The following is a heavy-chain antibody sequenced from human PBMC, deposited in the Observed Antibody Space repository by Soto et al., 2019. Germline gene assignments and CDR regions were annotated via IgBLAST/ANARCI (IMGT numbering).Heavy chain of an antibody. J-gene: IGHJ4*02. V-gene: IGHV3-21*01. CDR3: ARDFRDGYYFDC. Sequence: GGSLRLSCAVSGFTFSSYSMNWVRQAPGKGLEWVSSISSSTGYIYYADSVKGRFTISRDNAKNSLYLQMNSLRAEDTAVYYCARDFRDGYYFDCWGQGTLVTVSS. D-gene: IGHD5-12*01. CDR2: ISSSTGYI. CDR1: GFTFSSYS.